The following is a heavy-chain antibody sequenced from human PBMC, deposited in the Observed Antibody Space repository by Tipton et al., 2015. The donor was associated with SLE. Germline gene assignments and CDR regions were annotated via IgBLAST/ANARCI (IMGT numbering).Heavy chain of an antibody. CDR1: GFTFDDFA. CDR2: IKWNSETI. J-gene: IGHJ4*02. V-gene: IGHV3-9*01. D-gene: IGHD3-22*01. Sequence: SLRLSCAASGFTFDDFAMHWVRQAPGKGLEWVSSIKWNSETIVYADPVKGRFTVSRDNAKNSLYLQMNSLRVEDTAFYYCSKGDSSGYKKIDFWGRGTLVTVSS. CDR3: SKGDSSGYKKIDF.